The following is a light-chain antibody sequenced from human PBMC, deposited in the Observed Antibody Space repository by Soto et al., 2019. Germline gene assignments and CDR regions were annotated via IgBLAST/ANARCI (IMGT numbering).Light chain of an antibody. CDR2: NTN. CDR1: SGSVSTRHY. V-gene: IGLV8-61*01. J-gene: IGLJ3*02. CDR3: VLYFCSGIHWL. Sequence: QTVVTQEPSFSVSPGVTVTLTCGLTSGSVSTRHYPSWYQQIPGQAPRTLIYNTNTRSSGVPDRFSGSILGDKAALTIAGAQAEDESDYYCVLYFCSGIHWLFGGGTKRTVL.